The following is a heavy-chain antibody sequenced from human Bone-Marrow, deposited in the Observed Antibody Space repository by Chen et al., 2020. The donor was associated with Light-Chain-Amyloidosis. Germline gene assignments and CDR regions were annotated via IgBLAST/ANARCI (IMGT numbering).Heavy chain of an antibody. CDR2: IGTAGDT. J-gene: IGHJ6*02. CDR3: ARIKGGSYYGMDV. Sequence: EVQLVESGGGLVQPGGYLRLSCAASGFTFSSYDMHWVRQATGKGLEWVSAIGTAGDTYYPGSVRGRFTISRENAKNSLYLQMNSLRAGDTAVYYCARIKGGSYYGMDVWGQGTTVTVSS. V-gene: IGHV3-13*01. CDR1: GFTFSSYD. D-gene: IGHD3-10*01.